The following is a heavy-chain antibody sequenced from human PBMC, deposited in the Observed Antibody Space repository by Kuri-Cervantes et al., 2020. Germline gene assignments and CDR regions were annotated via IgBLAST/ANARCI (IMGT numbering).Heavy chain of an antibody. CDR2: ISYDGSNK. Sequence: GGSLRLSCAVSGFTFSSYAMHWVRQAPGKGLEWVAVISYDGSNKYYAYSVKGRFTIARDNSKNTLYQQMNSLRAEDTAVSDCARDAFSSSPYYMDVWGKGTRVTVSS. J-gene: IGHJ6*03. D-gene: IGHD6-13*01. CDR1: GFTFSSYA. CDR3: ARDAFSSSPYYMDV. V-gene: IGHV3-30-3*01.